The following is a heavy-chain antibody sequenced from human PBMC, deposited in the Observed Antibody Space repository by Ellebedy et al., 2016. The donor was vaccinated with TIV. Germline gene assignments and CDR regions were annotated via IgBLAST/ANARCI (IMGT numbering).Heavy chain of an antibody. CDR2: ISSTGYYI. D-gene: IGHD1-26*01. V-gene: IGHV3-21*01. CDR1: GFIFNHYS. Sequence: GESLKISCAASGFIFNHYSMNWVRQAPGKGLEWISSISSTGYYIYYADSVKRRFTISRDDAKNSLFLQMNSLRAEDTAVYYFARSGENDTWGQGTLVTVSS. CDR3: ARSGENDT. J-gene: IGHJ5*02.